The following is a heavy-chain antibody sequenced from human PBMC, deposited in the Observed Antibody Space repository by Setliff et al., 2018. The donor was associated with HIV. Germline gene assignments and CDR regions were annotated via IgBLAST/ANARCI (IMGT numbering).Heavy chain of an antibody. CDR3: ARDNVVWAKDL. CDR2: ITPRGGDA. CDR1: EYTFTSRK. Sequence: ASVKVSCKASEYTFTSRKVHWVRQAPGQGLEWVGIITPRGGDANYEQKFQGRVTMTRDTSTSTVYMELSSLTYEDTAIYYCARDNVVWAKDLWGQGTLVTVSS. D-gene: IGHD2-8*01. J-gene: IGHJ5*02. V-gene: IGHV1-46*01.